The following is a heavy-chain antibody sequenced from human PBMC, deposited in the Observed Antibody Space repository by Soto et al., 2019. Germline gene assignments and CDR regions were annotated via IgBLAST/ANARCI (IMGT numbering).Heavy chain of an antibody. J-gene: IGHJ6*02. D-gene: IGHD3-10*01. Sequence: QVQLVESGGGVVQPGRSLRLSCAASGFTFSSYGMHWVRQAPGKGLEWVAVISYDGSNKYYADSVKGRFTISRDNSKNTLYLQMNRLRAEDTAVYYCAKEGGYSGSGSHSVGENYYGMDVWGQGTTVTVSS. CDR1: GFTFSSYG. V-gene: IGHV3-30*18. CDR2: ISYDGSNK. CDR3: AKEGGYSGSGSHSVGENYYGMDV.